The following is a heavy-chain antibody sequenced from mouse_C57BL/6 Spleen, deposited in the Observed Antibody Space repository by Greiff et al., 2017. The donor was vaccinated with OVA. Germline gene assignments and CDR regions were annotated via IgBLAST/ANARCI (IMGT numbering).Heavy chain of an antibody. Sequence: QVQLQQSGPGLVAPSQSLSITCTVSGFSLTSYGVHWVRQPPGQGLEWLVVIWSDGSTTYNSALKSRLSISKDNSKSQVFLKMNSLQSDDTAMYYCARHRDYSYYYAMDDWGQGTSVTVSS. J-gene: IGHJ4*01. V-gene: IGHV2-6-1*01. CDR2: IWSDGST. CDR1: GFSLTSYG. CDR3: ARHRDYSYYYAMDD. D-gene: IGHD1-1*01.